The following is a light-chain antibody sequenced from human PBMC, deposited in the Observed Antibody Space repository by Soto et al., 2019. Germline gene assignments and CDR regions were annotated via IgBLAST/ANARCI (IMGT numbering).Light chain of an antibody. Sequence: QSVLTQPASVSGSPGQSITISCTGTSSDVGGYNYVSWYQQHPGKAPKLMIYDVSNRPSGVSNRFSGSKSGNTASLTISGVQDEDEADYYCSSYTSSSTLDVFGTGTKLTVL. CDR2: DVS. J-gene: IGLJ1*01. CDR1: SSDVGGYNY. V-gene: IGLV2-14*01. CDR3: SSYTSSSTLDV.